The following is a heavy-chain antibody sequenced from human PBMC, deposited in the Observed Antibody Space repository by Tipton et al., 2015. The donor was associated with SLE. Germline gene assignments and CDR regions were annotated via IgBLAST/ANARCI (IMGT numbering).Heavy chain of an antibody. Sequence: LRLSCAVSGYSISSSSYWGWSRQPPGKGLEWIGTIYQNGNTYYNPSLKSRVTISVDRSKNQFSLKLSSVTAADTAVYYCARGGGSYYDYWGQGRLVTVSS. V-gene: IGHV4-38-2*01. J-gene: IGHJ4*02. D-gene: IGHD1-26*01. CDR1: GYSISSSSY. CDR2: IYQNGNT. CDR3: ARGGGSYYDY.